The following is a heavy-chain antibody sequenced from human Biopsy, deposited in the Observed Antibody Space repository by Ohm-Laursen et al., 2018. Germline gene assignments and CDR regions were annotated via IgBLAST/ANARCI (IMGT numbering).Heavy chain of an antibody. Sequence: SSVKVSCKTSGDSFTSYAIGWVRQAPGQGLEWMGGIIPIPNVATYAQKFQGRITITADESTSTAYMELSSLTSDDAAVYFCARGEGSSWFDPWGHGTLVTVSS. CDR3: ARGEGSSWFDP. CDR2: IIPIPNVA. V-gene: IGHV1-69*01. D-gene: IGHD1-26*01. CDR1: GDSFTSYA. J-gene: IGHJ5*02.